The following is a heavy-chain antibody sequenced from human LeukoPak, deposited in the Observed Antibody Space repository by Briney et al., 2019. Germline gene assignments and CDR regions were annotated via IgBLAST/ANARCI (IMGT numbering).Heavy chain of an antibody. D-gene: IGHD3-22*01. J-gene: IGHJ4*02. CDR2: INWNGGST. CDR3: ARGLYYDSSGYYFPFGY. CDR1: GFTFDDHA. V-gene: IGHV3-20*04. Sequence: PGGFLRLSCVASGFTFDDHAMSWVRQAPGKGLEWVSGINWNGGSTGYADSVKGRFTISRDNAKNSLYLQMNSLRAEDAALYYCARGLYYDSSGYYFPFGYWGQGTLVTVSS.